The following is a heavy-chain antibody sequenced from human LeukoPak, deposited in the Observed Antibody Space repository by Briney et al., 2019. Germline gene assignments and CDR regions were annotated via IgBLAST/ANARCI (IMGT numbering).Heavy chain of an antibody. Sequence: ASVKVSCKASGGTFSSYAISWVRQAPGQGLEWMGRIIPILGIANYAQKFQGRVTITADKSTSTAYMELSSLRSEDTAVYYCATTGPEEWLLSEGRAFDIWGQGTMVTVSS. J-gene: IGHJ3*02. CDR1: GGTFSSYA. CDR2: IIPILGIA. D-gene: IGHD3-3*01. CDR3: ATTGPEEWLLSEGRAFDI. V-gene: IGHV1-69*04.